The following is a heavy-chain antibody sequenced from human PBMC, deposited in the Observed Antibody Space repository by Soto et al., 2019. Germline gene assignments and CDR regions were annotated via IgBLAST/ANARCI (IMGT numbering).Heavy chain of an antibody. CDR2: INPNSGGT. J-gene: IGHJ6*02. V-gene: IGHV1-2*02. D-gene: IGHD4-4*01. CDR1: GYTFTGYY. CDR3: ARDLSSGNYVYYYYYVLDV. Sequence: GASVKVSCKASGYTFTGYYMHWVRQAPGQGLEWMGWINPNSGGTNYAQKFQGRVTMTRDTSISTAYMELSRLRADDTAVYYCARDLSSGNYVYYYYYVLDVWAQGTTVPVSS.